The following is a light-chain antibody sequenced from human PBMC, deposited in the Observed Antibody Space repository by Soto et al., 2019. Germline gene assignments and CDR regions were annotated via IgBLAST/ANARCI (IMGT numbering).Light chain of an antibody. Sequence: SYELTQPPSVSVSPGQTAMITCSGDALPKKYAYWYQQKPGQAPVLVIYKDSERPSGIPERFTGSSSGTTVTLTISGVQAEDEADYYCQSSDSSGTYVVFGGGTKLTVL. V-gene: IGLV3-25*03. J-gene: IGLJ2*01. CDR1: ALPKKY. CDR2: KDS. CDR3: QSSDSSGTYVV.